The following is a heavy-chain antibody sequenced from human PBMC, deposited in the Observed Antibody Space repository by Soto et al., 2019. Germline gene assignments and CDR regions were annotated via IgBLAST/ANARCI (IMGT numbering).Heavy chain of an antibody. CDR3: ASSYDSSGYYLLFDY. Sequence: GGSLRLSCAASGFTFSSYGMHWVRQAPGKGLEWVAVIWYDGSNKYYADSVKGRFTISRDNSKNTLYLQMNSLRAEDTAVYYCASSYDSSGYYLLFDYWGQGTLVTVSS. D-gene: IGHD3-22*01. V-gene: IGHV3-33*01. CDR1: GFTFSSYG. J-gene: IGHJ4*02. CDR2: IWYDGSNK.